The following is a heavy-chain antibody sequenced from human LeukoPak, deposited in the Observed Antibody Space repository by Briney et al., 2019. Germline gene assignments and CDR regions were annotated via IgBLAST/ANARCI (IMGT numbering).Heavy chain of an antibody. J-gene: IGHJ3*02. CDR3: ARGLASGGIFDI. Sequence: SETLSLTRTVSGGSITSGGYYWTWIRQPPGKGLEWIGNIYHSGSVKYNPSLKSRVTKSIDTAKNQFSLKLNSINAADTAVYYCARGLASGGIFDIWGQGTMVTVSS. CDR2: IYHSGSV. D-gene: IGHD3-10*01. V-gene: IGHV4-61*08. CDR1: GGSITSGGYY.